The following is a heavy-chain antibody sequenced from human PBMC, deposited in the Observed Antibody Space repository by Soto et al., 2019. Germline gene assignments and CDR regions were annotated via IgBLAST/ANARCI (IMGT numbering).Heavy chain of an antibody. J-gene: IGHJ6*02. D-gene: IGHD3-9*01. CDR3: ASQARILIYGMDV. CDR1: GYSFTSYG. CDR2: IIPIFGTA. Sequence: SVKVSCKASGYSFTSYGISWVRQAPGQGLEWMGGIIPIFGTANYAQKFQGRVTITADESTSTAYMELSSLRSEDTAVYYCASQARILIYGMDVWGQGTTVTVSS. V-gene: IGHV1-69*13.